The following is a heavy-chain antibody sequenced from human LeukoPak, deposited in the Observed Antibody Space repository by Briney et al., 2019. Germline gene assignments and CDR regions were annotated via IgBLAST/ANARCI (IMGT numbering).Heavy chain of an antibody. CDR2: IKWNGGST. CDR3: AKGGRYCSSTSCRYYYYYMDV. J-gene: IGHJ6*03. CDR1: GFTFDDYG. Sequence: PGGSLKLSCAASGFTFDDYGMSWVRQAPGKGLEWVSGIKWNGGSTGYADSVKGRFTISRDNSKNTLYLQMNSLRAEDTAVYYCAKGGRYCSSTSCRYYYYYMDVWGKGTTVTISS. V-gene: IGHV3-20*04. D-gene: IGHD2-2*01.